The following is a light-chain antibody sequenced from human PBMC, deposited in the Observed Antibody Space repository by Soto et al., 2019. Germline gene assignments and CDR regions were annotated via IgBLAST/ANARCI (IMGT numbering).Light chain of an antibody. J-gene: IGKJ4*01. CDR1: QSVNIY. Sequence: EIVLTQSPATLSLSPGERATLSCRASQSVNIYLAWYQQKPGQAPRLLIYDASNRATGIPARFSGSGSGTDFTLTISSLELEDIAVYYCQQRSNWRVTFGGGTKV. CDR2: DAS. CDR3: QQRSNWRVT. V-gene: IGKV3-11*01.